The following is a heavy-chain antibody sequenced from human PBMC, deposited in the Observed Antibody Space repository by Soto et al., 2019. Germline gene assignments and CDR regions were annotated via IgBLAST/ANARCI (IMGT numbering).Heavy chain of an antibody. CDR2: IIPIFGTA. V-gene: IGHV1-69*06. CDR1: GGTFSSYA. D-gene: IGHD3-16*02. J-gene: IGHJ6*02. CDR3: ARGWTYDYVWGSYRYYYYYGMDV. Sequence: QVQLVQSGAEVKKPGSSVKVSCKASGGTFSSYAISWVRQAPGQGLEWMGGIIPIFGTANYAQKFQGRVTITADKSTSTAYMELSSLRSEDTAVYYCARGWTYDYVWGSYRYYYYYGMDVWCQGTTVTVSS.